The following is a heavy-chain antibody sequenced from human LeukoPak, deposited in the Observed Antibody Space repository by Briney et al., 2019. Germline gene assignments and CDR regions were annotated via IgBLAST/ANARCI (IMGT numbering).Heavy chain of an antibody. Sequence: GGSLRLSCAASGFTFSSYWMSWVRQAPGKGLEWVANIKQDGSEKYYVDSVKGRFTISRDNSKNTLYLQMNSLRVEDTAVYYCARINMIVVVGGDYWGQGTLVPVSS. J-gene: IGHJ4*02. CDR1: GFTFSSYW. CDR3: ARINMIVVVGGDY. D-gene: IGHD3-22*01. V-gene: IGHV3-7*01. CDR2: IKQDGSEK.